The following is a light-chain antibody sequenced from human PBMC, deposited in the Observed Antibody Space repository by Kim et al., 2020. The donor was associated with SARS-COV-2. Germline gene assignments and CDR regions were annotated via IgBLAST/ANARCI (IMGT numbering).Light chain of an antibody. J-gene: IGKJ2*01. V-gene: IGKV3-20*01. Sequence: EIVLTQSPGTLSLSPGERATLSCRASQSVSRSFLAWYQQKPGQAPRLLIYAASRRATGIPDRFSGSGSGADFTLTISRLEPEDFAVYYYQQYGTSPYTFGQGTKLEI. CDR1: QSVSRSF. CDR3: QQYGTSPYT. CDR2: AAS.